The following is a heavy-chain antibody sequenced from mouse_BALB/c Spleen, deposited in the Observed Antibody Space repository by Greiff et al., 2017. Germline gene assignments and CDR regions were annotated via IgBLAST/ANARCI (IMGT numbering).Heavy chain of an antibody. CDR3: ERGSFDY. Sequence: QVQLQQPGAELVKPGASVKLSCTASGYTFTSYWMHWVKQRPGQGLEWIVEIDTSDSYTNYNQKFKGKATLTVDKSSSTAYMQLSSLTSEDSAVYYCERGSFDYWGQGTTLTVSS. J-gene: IGHJ2*01. CDR2: IDTSDSYT. V-gene: IGHV1-69*02. CDR1: GYTFTSYW.